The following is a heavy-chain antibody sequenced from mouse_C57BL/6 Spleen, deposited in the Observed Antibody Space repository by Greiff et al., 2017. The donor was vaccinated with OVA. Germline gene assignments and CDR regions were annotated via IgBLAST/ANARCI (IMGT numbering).Heavy chain of an antibody. D-gene: IGHD2-1*01. CDR3: ARAQGNPYYFDY. V-gene: IGHV1-4*01. CDR1: GYTFTRYT. CDR2: INPSSGYT. Sequence: VQLQQSGAELARPGASVKMSCKASGYTFTRYTLHWVKQRPGQGLEWIGYINPSSGYTKYNQKFKDKATLTADKSSSTAYMQLISLTSEDSAVYYCARAQGNPYYFDYWGQGTTLTVSS. J-gene: IGHJ2*01.